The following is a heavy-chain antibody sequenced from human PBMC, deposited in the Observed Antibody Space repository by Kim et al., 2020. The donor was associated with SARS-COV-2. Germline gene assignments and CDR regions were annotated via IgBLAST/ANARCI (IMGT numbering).Heavy chain of an antibody. D-gene: IGHD3-10*01. CDR2: IWFDGSER. J-gene: IGHJ6*04. Sequence: GGSLRLSCEVSGFRFRDHAMHWVRQAPGKGLEWMAVIWFDGSERYCTDSMRGRLTITRDNSKNTLHLEMSSLSAEDTAVYYCARALVGEDVWENHLYLDVWGKGTTVTVSS. V-gene: IGHV3-33*01. CDR1: GFRFRDHA. CDR3: ARALVGEDVWENHLYLDV.